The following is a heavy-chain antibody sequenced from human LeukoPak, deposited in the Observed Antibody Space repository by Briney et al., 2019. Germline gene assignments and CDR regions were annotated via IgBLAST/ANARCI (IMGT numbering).Heavy chain of an antibody. V-gene: IGHV3-15*01. D-gene: IGHD2/OR15-2a*01. CDR1: GFTFSNAW. CDR3: TTDRFYSEMGVEEG. CDR2: IKSKTDGGTT. Sequence: GGSLRLSCAASGFTFSNAWMSWVRQAPGKGLEWVGRIKSKTDGGTTDYAAPVKGRFTISRDDSKNTLYLQMNSLKTEDTAVCYCTTDRFYSEMGVEEGWGQGTLVTVSS. J-gene: IGHJ4*02.